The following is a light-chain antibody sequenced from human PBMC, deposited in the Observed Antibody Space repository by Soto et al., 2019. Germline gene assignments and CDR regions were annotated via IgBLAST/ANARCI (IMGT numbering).Light chain of an antibody. CDR1: QSVSSY. V-gene: IGKV3-11*01. J-gene: IGKJ4*01. CDR3: QQRSNWPPGT. CDR2: DAS. Sequence: EIVLTQSPATLSLSPGERATLSCRASQSVSSYLAWYQQKPGQAPRLLIYDASNRATGIPARFSGSGSGTDFTLNISSLEPEDVAVYYCQQRSNWPPGTFGGGTKVEIK.